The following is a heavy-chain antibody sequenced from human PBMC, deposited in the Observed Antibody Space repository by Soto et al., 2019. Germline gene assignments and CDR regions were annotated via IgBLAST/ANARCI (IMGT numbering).Heavy chain of an antibody. J-gene: IGHJ5*02. CDR2: IYHSGST. CDR1: GYSISSGYY. CDR3: AGSSPNYYDSSGPWAGNWFDP. V-gene: IGHV4-38-2*01. D-gene: IGHD3-22*01. Sequence: SETLSLTCAVSGYSISSGYYWGWIRQPPGKGLEWIGSIYHSGSTYHNPSLKSRVTISVDTSKNQFSLKLSSVTAADTAVYYCAGSSPNYYDSSGPWAGNWFDPWGQGTLVTVSS.